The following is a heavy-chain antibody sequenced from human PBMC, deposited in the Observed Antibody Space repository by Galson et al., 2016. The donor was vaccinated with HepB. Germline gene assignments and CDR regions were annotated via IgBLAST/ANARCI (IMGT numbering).Heavy chain of an antibody. CDR3: ARGDGYNLF. V-gene: IGHV4-59*01. CDR1: GASINGYC. Sequence: SETLSLTCTVSGASINGYCWAWIRQPPGKGLEWVGYMCYSGSTNYSPSLKSRVTIPVDTSKNQFSLKLSSVTAADTAVYYCARGDGYNLFWGRGTLVTVSS. D-gene: IGHD5-24*01. J-gene: IGHJ4*02. CDR2: MCYSGST.